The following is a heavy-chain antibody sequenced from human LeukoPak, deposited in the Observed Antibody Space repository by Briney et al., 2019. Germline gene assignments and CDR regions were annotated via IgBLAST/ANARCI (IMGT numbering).Heavy chain of an antibody. CDR3: AKAPAYGSGSYYNVVY. Sequence: GGSLRLSCAASGFTFTYYGMHWVRQAPGKGLEWVAFIRYEGNEKYYADSVKGRFTISRDNSKNTLYLQMNSLRAEDTAVYYCAKAPAYGSGSYYNVVYWGQGTLVTVSS. CDR1: GFTFTYYG. D-gene: IGHD3-10*01. V-gene: IGHV3-30*02. CDR2: IRYEGNEK. J-gene: IGHJ4*02.